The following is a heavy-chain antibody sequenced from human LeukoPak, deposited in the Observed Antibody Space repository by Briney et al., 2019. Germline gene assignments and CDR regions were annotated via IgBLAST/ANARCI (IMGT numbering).Heavy chain of an antibody. V-gene: IGHV4-39*07. J-gene: IGHJ5*02. CDR2: IHYSGST. CDR3: ARFPHYCSSTTCNNWFDP. D-gene: IGHD2-2*01. Sequence: SETLSLTCTVSGGSIRSSSYNWGWIRQPPEKGLEWIGSIHYSGSTYYKSSLRSRVTISIDTSKNQFSLKLSSVTAADTALYYCARFPHYCSSTTCNNWFDPWGQGTLVTVSS. CDR1: GGSIRSSSYN.